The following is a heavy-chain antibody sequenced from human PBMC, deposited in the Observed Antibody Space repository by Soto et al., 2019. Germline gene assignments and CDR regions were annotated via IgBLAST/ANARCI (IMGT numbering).Heavy chain of an antibody. CDR2: IVVGSGNT. CDR1: GFTFTSSA. V-gene: IGHV1-58*01. D-gene: IGHD4-17*01. Sequence: SVKVSCKASGFTFTSSAVQWVRQARGQRLEWIGWIVVGSGNTNYAQKFQERVTITRDMSTSTAYMELSSLRSEDTAVYYCAASTTTTVNYYYYYGMDVWGQGTTVTVSS. J-gene: IGHJ6*02. CDR3: AASTTTTVNYYYYYGMDV.